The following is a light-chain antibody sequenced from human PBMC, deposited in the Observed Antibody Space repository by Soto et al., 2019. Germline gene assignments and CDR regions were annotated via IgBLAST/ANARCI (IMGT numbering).Light chain of an antibody. Sequence: EIVLTQSPGTLSLSPGTRATLSCRASQSVSSNYLAWYQQKPDQAPRLLIYGASSRATGIPDRFSGSGSGTDFTLTISSLEPEDVAVYYGQQYGSSPYTFGQGTQLASK. V-gene: IGKV3-20*01. CDR3: QQYGSSPYT. CDR2: GAS. J-gene: IGKJ2*01. CDR1: QSVSSNY.